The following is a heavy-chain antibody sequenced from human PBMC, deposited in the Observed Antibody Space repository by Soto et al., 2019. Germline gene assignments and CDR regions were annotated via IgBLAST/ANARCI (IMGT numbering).Heavy chain of an antibody. CDR2: IWYDGSKK. Sequence: PGGSLSLSCEASGFNLSSYGMHWVRPAPGKGLEREAVIWYDGSKKYYADSVKGRFTIFRDKSKNTLYVQMDSLRAEDSAVYYCARDLTISYYDSRGLDYWGQGT. J-gene: IGHJ4*02. V-gene: IGHV3-33*01. D-gene: IGHD3-22*01. CDR1: GFNLSSYG. CDR3: ARDLTISYYDSRGLDY.